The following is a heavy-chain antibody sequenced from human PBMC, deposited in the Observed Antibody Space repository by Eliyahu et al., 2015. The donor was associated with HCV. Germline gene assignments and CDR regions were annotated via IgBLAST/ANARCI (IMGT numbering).Heavy chain of an antibody. CDR2: YSGSGGTT. D-gene: IGHD1-26*01. CDR3: AKDIGKVGTTNLDF. Sequence: EVQLLESGGDLVQPGGSLRLSCAASGFXFSNYAMNWVRPAPGKGLEWVSSYSGSGGTTYYADSVRGRFTISRDNSKNTLYLQMNSLRAEDTAIYYCAKDIGKVGTTNLDFWGQGTLVTVSS. J-gene: IGHJ4*02. CDR1: GFXFSNYA. V-gene: IGHV3-23*01.